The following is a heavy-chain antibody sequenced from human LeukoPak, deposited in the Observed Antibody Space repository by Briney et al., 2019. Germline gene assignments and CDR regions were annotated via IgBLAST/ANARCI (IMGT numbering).Heavy chain of an antibody. CDR2: IIPIFGTA. Sequence: GASVKVSCKASGYTFTSYDINWVRQATGQGLEWMGGIIPIFGTANYAQKFQGRVTITADKSTSTAYMELSSLRSEDTAVYYCARAIAGGVPDVWGKGTTVTVSS. CDR3: ARAIAGGVPDV. J-gene: IGHJ6*04. CDR1: GYTFTSYD. D-gene: IGHD3-16*01. V-gene: IGHV1-69*06.